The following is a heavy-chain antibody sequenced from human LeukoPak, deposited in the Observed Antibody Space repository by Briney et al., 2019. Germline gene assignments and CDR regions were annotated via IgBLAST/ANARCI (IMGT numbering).Heavy chain of an antibody. CDR2: ILVNGGT. CDR3: AKSVTAAGTYAFDI. CDR1: GFTFSTYT. Sequence: PGGSLRLSCIASGFTFSTYTMSWVRQAPGEGRKWVSGILVNGGTYYADSVKGRFTISRDNSKNTLYLQMNSLRADDTAVYYCAKSVTAAGTYAFDIWGQGTVVTVSS. V-gene: IGHV3-23*01. D-gene: IGHD6-13*01. J-gene: IGHJ3*02.